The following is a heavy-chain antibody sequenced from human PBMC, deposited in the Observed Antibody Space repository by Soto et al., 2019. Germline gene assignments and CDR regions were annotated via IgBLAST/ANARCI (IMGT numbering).Heavy chain of an antibody. D-gene: IGHD6-6*01. CDR2: IGTAGDT. CDR1: GFTFSSYD. J-gene: IGHJ4*02. Sequence: GGSLRLSCAASGFTFSSYDMHWVRQATGKGLEWVSDIGTAGDTYYPGSVKGRFTISRENAKNTLYLQMNSLRAGETAVYYCARGSKAARLFDYWGQGTLVTVSS. CDR3: ARGSKAARLFDY. V-gene: IGHV3-13*01.